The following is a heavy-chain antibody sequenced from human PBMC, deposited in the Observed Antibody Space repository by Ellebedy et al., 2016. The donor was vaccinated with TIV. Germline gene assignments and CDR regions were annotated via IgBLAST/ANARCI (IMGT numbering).Heavy chain of an antibody. V-gene: IGHV3-11*06. CDR3: GRTGQPWFDY. CDR1: GFTFSDYY. J-gene: IGHJ4*02. CDR2: ISTSSSYT. Sequence: GESLKISCVASGFTFSDYYMSWIRQAPGKGLEWVSTISTSSSYTKFADSVKGRFTVSRDDAKNSLSLHMNSLKAEDTAVSYCGRTGQPWFDYWGQGTLVTVSS. D-gene: IGHD2-8*02.